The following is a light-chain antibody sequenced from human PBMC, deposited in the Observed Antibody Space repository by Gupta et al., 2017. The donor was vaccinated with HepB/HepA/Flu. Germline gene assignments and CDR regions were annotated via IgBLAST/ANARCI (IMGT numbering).Light chain of an antibody. Sequence: EIQLTKPPSSLSSSVGDRVTITCQATHDIKTFLNWFQQKSGKAPRLLIYGASNLESGVPPRFSGSGSGTQFSLTITNLQPEDVASYVCQQYDHLPYTFGQGT. J-gene: IGKJ2*01. CDR1: HDIKTF. CDR2: GAS. CDR3: QQYDHLPYT. V-gene: IGKV1-33*01.